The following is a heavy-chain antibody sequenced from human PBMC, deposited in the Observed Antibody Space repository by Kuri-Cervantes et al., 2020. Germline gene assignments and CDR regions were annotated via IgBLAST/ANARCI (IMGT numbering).Heavy chain of an antibody. CDR1: GYTFTGYY. CDR2: INPNSGGT. CDR3: ARDAYSSSWHTIDNWFDP. V-gene: IGHV1-2*02. J-gene: IGHJ5*02. D-gene: IGHD6-13*01. Sequence: GESLKISCKASGYTFTGYYMHWVRQAPGQGLEWMGWINPNSGGTNYAQKFQGRVTMTRDTSISTAYMELSRLRSDDTAVYYCARDAYSSSWHTIDNWFDPWGQGTLVTVSS.